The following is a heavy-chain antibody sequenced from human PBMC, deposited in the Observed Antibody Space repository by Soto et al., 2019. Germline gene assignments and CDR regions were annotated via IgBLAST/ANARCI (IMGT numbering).Heavy chain of an antibody. CDR2: INSDGTKT. D-gene: IGHD2-15*01. V-gene: IGHV3-74*01. J-gene: IGHJ4*02. CDR3: ARAHSGLD. Sequence: PGGSLRLSCAASGFTFSDYWMYWVRQVPGKGLVWVSRINSDGTKTTYGDSVKGQFTISRDNAKNTLYLQMNSLRADDTAVYYCARAHSGLDWGQGTLVTVSS. CDR1: GFTFSDYW.